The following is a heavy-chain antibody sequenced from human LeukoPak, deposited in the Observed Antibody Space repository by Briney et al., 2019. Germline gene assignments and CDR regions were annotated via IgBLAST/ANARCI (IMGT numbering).Heavy chain of an antibody. J-gene: IGHJ4*02. V-gene: IGHV3-74*01. CDR1: GFTFSSYW. CDR3: VSSLGGNDN. CDR2: INPDGSST. Sequence: PGGSLRLSCAASGFTFSSYWMHWVRQAPEKGLVWVSRINPDGSSTNYADSGKGRFTISRDNAKNTLYLQMNSLRAEDTAVYYCVSSLGGNDNWGQGTLVSVSS.